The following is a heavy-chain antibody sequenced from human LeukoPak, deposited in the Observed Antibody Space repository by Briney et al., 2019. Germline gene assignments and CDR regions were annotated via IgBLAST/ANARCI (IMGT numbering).Heavy chain of an antibody. CDR1: GFTFSSYG. Sequence: GGSLRLSCAASGFTFSSYGMHWVRQAPGKGLEWVAVISYDGSNKYYADSVKGRFTISRDNSKNTLYLQMNSLRAEDTAVYYCAKGRGYSGNGWFDPWGQGTLVTVSS. CDR2: ISYDGSNK. J-gene: IGHJ5*02. D-gene: IGHD5-12*01. CDR3: AKGRGYSGNGWFDP. V-gene: IGHV3-30*18.